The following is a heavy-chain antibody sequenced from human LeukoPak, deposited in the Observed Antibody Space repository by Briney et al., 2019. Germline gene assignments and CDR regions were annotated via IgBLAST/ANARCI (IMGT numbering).Heavy chain of an antibody. Sequence: ASVKVSCKASGYTFTAYYMHWVRQAPGQGLGWMGWIHPNSDDTIYAQKFQGRVTMTRDTSITTAFMELSRLRSDDTALYYCARQVYCTSIACYTAAFDIWGQGTMVTVSS. CDR1: GYTFTAYY. CDR3: ARQVYCTSIACYTAAFDI. CDR2: IHPNSDDT. D-gene: IGHD2-2*02. J-gene: IGHJ3*02. V-gene: IGHV1-2*02.